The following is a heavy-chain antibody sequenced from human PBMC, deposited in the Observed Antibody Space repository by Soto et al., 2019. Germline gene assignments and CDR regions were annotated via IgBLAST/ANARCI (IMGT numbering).Heavy chain of an antibody. J-gene: IGHJ6*02. Sequence: QVQLVQSGPEVKKPGASVKVSCKTSGYTFSSYTISWVRQAPGQGLEWMGWISFNNGDTKYAQKFQGRVTMTTDTSTSTDHMELRSLRSDDTAVYYCARDRDVVLVPPPTYDYYYYGMDVWGQGTTVTVSS. CDR1: GYTFSSYT. D-gene: IGHD2-8*02. CDR2: ISFNNGDT. V-gene: IGHV1-18*04. CDR3: ARDRDVVLVPPPTYDYYYYGMDV.